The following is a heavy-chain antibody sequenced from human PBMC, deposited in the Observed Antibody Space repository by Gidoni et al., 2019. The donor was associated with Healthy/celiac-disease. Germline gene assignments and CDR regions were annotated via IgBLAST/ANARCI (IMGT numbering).Heavy chain of an antibody. CDR1: GGSFSGYY. J-gene: IGHJ4*02. V-gene: IGHV4-34*01. CDR2: INHSGST. D-gene: IGHD6-19*01. CDR3: ARGLAVAGTPTDY. Sequence: QVQLQQWGAGLLKPSETLSLTCAVYGGSFSGYYWSWIRQPPGKGLEWIGEINHSGSTNYNPSLKSRVTISVDTSKNQFSLKLSSVTAADTAVYYCARGLAVAGTPTDYWGQGTLVTVSS.